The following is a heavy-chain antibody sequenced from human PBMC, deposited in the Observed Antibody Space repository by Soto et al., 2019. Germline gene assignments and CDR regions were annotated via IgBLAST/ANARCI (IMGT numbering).Heavy chain of an antibody. V-gene: IGHV3-33*01. D-gene: IGHD2-15*01. J-gene: IGHJ4*02. CDR1: GFTFSSYG. CDR3: ARDRLGYCSGGSCYFDY. CDR2: IWYDGSNK. Sequence: PGGSLRLSCAASGFTFSSYGMHWVRQAPGKGLEWVAVIWYDGSNKYYADSVKGRFTISRDNSKNTLYLQMNSLRAEDTAVYYCARDRLGYCSGGSCYFDYWGQGTLVTVSS.